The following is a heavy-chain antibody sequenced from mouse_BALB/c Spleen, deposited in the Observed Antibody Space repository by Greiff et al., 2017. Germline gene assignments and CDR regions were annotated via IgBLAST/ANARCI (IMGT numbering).Heavy chain of an antibody. J-gene: IGHJ4*01. CDR2: IYPYNGGT. Sequence: EVQLQQSGPELVKPGASVKISCKASGYTFTDYNMHWVKQSHGKSLEWIGYIYPYNGGTGYNQKFKSKATLTVDNSSSTAYMELRSLTSEDSAVYYCARGYRYDKGYAMDYWGQGTSVTVSS. V-gene: IGHV1S29*02. D-gene: IGHD2-14*01. CDR3: ARGYRYDKGYAMDY. CDR1: GYTFTDYN.